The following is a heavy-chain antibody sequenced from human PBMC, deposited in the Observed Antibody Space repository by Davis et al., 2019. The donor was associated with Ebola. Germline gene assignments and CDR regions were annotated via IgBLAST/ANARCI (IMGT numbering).Heavy chain of an antibody. CDR2: INPSGGST. J-gene: IGHJ6*02. V-gene: IGHV1-46*01. CDR1: GYTFTGYY. Sequence: ASVKVSCKASGYTFTGYYIHWVRQAPGQGLEWMGIINPSGGSTTYAQQFQGRVTMTRDTSTRTAYMELSSLRSEDTAVYYCASLRETYCSSTSCYMGWAYGMDVWGQGTTVTVSS. D-gene: IGHD2-2*02. CDR3: ASLRETYCSSTSCYMGWAYGMDV.